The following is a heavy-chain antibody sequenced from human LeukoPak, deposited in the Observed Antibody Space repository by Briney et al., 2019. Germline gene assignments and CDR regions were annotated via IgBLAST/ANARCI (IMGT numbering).Heavy chain of an antibody. CDR1: GYTFTSYA. V-gene: IGHV1-3*01. Sequence: GASVKVSCKASGYTFTSYAMHWVRQAPGQRLEWMGWINAGNGNTKYSQKFQGRVTITRDTSASTAYMELSSLRSEDTAVYYCVRDRYCSGGSCYYFDYWGQGTLVTVSS. CDR3: VRDRYCSGGSCYYFDY. J-gene: IGHJ4*02. D-gene: IGHD2-15*01. CDR2: INAGNGNT.